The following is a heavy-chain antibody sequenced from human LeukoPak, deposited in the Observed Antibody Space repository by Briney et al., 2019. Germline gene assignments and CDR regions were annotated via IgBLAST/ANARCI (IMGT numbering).Heavy chain of an antibody. Sequence: ASVKVSCKASGYTFTSYGISWVRQAPGQGLEWMGWISAYNGNTNYAQKLQGRVTMTTDTSTSTAYMELRSLRSDDTAVYYCARDSYYDSSGRVFDYCGQGTLVTVSS. CDR2: ISAYNGNT. V-gene: IGHV1-18*01. D-gene: IGHD3-22*01. CDR1: GYTFTSYG. CDR3: ARDSYYDSSGRVFDY. J-gene: IGHJ4*02.